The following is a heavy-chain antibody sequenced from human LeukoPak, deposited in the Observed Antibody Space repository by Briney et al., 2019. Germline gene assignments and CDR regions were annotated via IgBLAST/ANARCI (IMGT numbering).Heavy chain of an antibody. CDR3: ARGGYYDSSGYYYGGGACDY. J-gene: IGHJ4*02. V-gene: IGHV3-48*03. D-gene: IGHD3-22*01. CDR1: GFTFSSYE. CDR2: ISRSGSTI. Sequence: GGSLRLSCAASGFTFSSYEMNWVRQAPGKGLEWVSYISRSGSTIYYADSVKGRFTISRDNAKNSLYLQMNSLRAEDTAVYYCARGGYYDSSGYYYGGGACDYWGQGTLVTVSS.